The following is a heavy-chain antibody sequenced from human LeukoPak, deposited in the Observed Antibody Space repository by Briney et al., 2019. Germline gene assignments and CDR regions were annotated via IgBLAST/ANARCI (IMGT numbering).Heavy chain of an antibody. CDR2: ISYDGSNK. CDR1: GFTFSSYA. J-gene: IGHJ4*02. D-gene: IGHD3-3*01. Sequence: PGGSLRLSCAASGFTFSSYAMHWVRQAPGKGLEWVAVISYDGSNKYYADSVKGRFTISRDNSKNTLYLQMNSLRAEDTAVYYCAREYYDFWSGYLDYWGQGTLATVSS. CDR3: AREYYDFWSGYLDY. V-gene: IGHV3-30-3*01.